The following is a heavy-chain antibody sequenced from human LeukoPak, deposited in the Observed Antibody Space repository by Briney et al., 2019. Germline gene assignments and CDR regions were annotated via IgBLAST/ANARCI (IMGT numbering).Heavy chain of an antibody. CDR3: TTDPVLLWFGELDYPDY. Sequence: SETLSLTCTVSGGSISSSSYYWGWIRQPPGKGLEWIGSIYYSGSTYYNPSLKSRVTISVDTSKNQFSLKLSSVTAEDTAVYYCTTDPVLLWFGELDYPDYWGQGTLVTASS. CDR2: IYYSGST. D-gene: IGHD3-10*01. CDR1: GGSISSSSYY. J-gene: IGHJ4*02. V-gene: IGHV4-39*07.